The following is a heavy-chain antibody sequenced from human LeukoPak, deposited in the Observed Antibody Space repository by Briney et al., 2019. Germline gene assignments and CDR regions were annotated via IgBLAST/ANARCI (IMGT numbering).Heavy chain of an antibody. J-gene: IGHJ4*02. V-gene: IGHV4-38-2*01. CDR1: GYSISSGYY. CDR3: ARGIAAAGSRHALDY. CDR2: IYHSGST. D-gene: IGHD6-13*01. Sequence: SETLSLTCAVSGYSISSGYYWGWIRQPPGKGLEWIGGIYHSGSTYYNPSLKSRVTISVDTSKNQFSLKLSSVTAADTAVYYCARGIAAAGSRHALDYWGQGTLVTVSS.